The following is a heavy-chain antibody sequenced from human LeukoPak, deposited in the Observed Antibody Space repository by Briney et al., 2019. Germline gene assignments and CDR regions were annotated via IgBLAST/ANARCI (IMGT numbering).Heavy chain of an antibody. V-gene: IGHV4-34*01. D-gene: IGHD3-9*01. CDR3: AREVFSRYYDILTGKVNFYYYMDV. CDR2: INHSGST. CDR1: GGSFSGYY. J-gene: IGHJ6*03. Sequence: SETLSLTCAVYGGSFSGYYWSWIRQPPGKGLEWIGEINHSGSTNYNPSLKSRVTISVDTSKNQFSLKLSSVTAADTAVYYCAREVFSRYYDILTGKVNFYYYMDVWGKGTTVTISS.